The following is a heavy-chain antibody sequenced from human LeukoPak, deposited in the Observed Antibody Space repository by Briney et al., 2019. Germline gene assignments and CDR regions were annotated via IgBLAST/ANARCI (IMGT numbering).Heavy chain of an antibody. CDR2: IWSDGSNK. CDR3: ARKSGNWFDP. Sequence: PGGSLRLSCAASGFTFSSYGMHWVRQAPGKGLEWVAFIWSDGSNKYYADSVKGRFTVSRDNSKNTLYLQMNSLRAEDTAIYYCARKSGNWFDPWGQGTQVTVSS. V-gene: IGHV3-33*01. CDR1: GFTFSSYG. J-gene: IGHJ5*02.